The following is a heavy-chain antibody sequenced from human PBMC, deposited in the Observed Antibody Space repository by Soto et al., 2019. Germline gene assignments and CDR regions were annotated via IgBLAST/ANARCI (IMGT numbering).Heavy chain of an antibody. J-gene: IGHJ4*02. CDR2: VFHSGDT. CDR1: GGSISGRNW. V-gene: IGHV4-4*02. D-gene: IGHD3-22*01. CDR3: ARLIYDSRLNYFYFDF. Sequence: QVQLQESGPGLVKPSGTLSLTCVVSGGSISGRNWWSWVRQAPGKGLECIGEVFHSGDTTYTPSLRSRVTISVDKSKNQFSLKLNSVTAADTAVYYCARLIYDSRLNYFYFDFWGQGALVTVSS.